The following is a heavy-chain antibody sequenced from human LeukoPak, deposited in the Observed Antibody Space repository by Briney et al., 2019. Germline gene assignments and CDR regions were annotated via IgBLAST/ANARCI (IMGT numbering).Heavy chain of an antibody. Sequence: SETLSLTCTVSGGSISSYYWSWIRQPPGKGLEWIGYVYYSGSTNYNPSLKSRVTMSVDTSKNQFSLKLDSVTAADAAVYYCARDPAAYGGYGYYFELWGQGILVTVSS. CDR1: GGSISSYY. D-gene: IGHD5-12*01. J-gene: IGHJ4*02. V-gene: IGHV4-59*01. CDR2: VYYSGST. CDR3: ARDPAAYGGYGYYFEL.